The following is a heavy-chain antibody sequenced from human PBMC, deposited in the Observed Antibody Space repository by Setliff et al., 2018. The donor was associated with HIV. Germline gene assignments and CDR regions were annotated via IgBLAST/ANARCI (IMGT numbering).Heavy chain of an antibody. CDR1: GFNFGGYS. CDR3: AKDVLKFWSGSGALDF. D-gene: IGHD3-3*01. V-gene: IGHV3-23*01. CDR2: IYGGGGTT. Sequence: GGSLRLSCAGSGFNFGGYSMSWVRQAPGKGLEWVSSIYGGGGTTFYADSVKGRFTISRDNSNNALYLQMNSLRVEDTGTYYCAKDVLKFWSGSGALDFWGPGTLVTVSS. J-gene: IGHJ4*02.